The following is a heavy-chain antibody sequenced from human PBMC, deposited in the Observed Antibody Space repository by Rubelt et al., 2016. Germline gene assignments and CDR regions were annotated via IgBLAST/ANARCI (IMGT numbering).Heavy chain of an antibody. CDR3: ARGYGYVDY. D-gene: IGHD5-18*01. Sequence: EVQLVESGGGLVQPGGSLRLSCAASGFSFTSSAMNWVSQAPGKGLEWVSSISSGGSDIFRADTVKGRFSISRDKAKTSVHLQMNSLRAEDTAVYYCARGYGYVDYWGQGTLVTVSS. V-gene: IGHV3-21*01. CDR2: ISSGGSDI. CDR1: GFSFTSSA. J-gene: IGHJ4*02.